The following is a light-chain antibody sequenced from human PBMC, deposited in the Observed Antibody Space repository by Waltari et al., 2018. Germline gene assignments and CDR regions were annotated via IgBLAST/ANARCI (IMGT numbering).Light chain of an antibody. CDR2: DAS. V-gene: IGKV3-11*01. CDR3: QHRSSWPRT. J-gene: IGKJ1*01. Sequence: CRASQSVSSYLAWYQQKPGQAPRLLIYDASNRATGIPARFTGSGSGTDSTLTISSLEPEDFAVYYCQHRSSWPRTFGQGTKVEIK. CDR1: QSVSSY.